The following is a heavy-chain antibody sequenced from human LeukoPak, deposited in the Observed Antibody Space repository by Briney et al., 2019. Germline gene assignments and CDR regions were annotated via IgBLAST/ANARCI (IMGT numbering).Heavy chain of an antibody. Sequence: SETLSLTCAVYGGSFSGYYWSWIRQPPGKGLEWIGEINHSGSTNYNPSLKSRVTMSVDTSKNQFSLKLSSVTAADTAVYYCARQKGFTSGFDYWGQGTLVTVSS. CDR2: INHSGST. CDR3: ARQKGFTSGFDY. CDR1: GGSFSGYY. V-gene: IGHV4-34*01. J-gene: IGHJ4*02. D-gene: IGHD2-15*01.